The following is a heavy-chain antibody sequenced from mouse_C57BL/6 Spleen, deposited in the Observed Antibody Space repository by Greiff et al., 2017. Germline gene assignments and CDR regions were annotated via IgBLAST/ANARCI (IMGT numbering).Heavy chain of an antibody. CDR1: GYTFTSYW. CDR2: IDPSDSYT. D-gene: IGHD1-1*01. V-gene: IGHV1-69*01. J-gene: IGHJ3*01. CDR3: AILTTVVARGAY. Sequence: VQLQQPGAELVMPGASVKLSCKASGYTFTSYWMHWVKQRPGQGLEWIGEIDPSDSYTNYNQKFKGKSTLTVDKSSSTAYMQLSSLTSEDSAVYYCAILTTVVARGAYWGQGTLVTVSA.